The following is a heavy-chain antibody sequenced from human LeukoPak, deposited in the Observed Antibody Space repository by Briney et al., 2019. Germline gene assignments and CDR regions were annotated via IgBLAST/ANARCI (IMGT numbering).Heavy chain of an antibody. V-gene: IGHV3-49*03. CDR3: ASCGFYDYNFDY. D-gene: IGHD3-22*01. CDR2: IRSKVYGGTI. Sequence: PGGSLRLSCTASGFTFGDYAMSWFRQAPGKGLEWVGFIRSKVYGGTIEYAASVKGRFTISRDDFKSIAYLQMNSLKTEDTAVYYCASCGFYDYNFDYWGQGTLVTVSS. J-gene: IGHJ4*02. CDR1: GFTFGDYA.